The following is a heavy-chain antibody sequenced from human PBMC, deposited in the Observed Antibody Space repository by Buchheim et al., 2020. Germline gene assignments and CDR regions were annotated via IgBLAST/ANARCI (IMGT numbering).Heavy chain of an antibody. D-gene: IGHD6-13*01. J-gene: IGHJ6*02. CDR2: IYYSGST. V-gene: IGHV4-39*01. CDR1: GGSISSSSYY. CDR3: ASLYSSSWYEEYYYYGMDV. Sequence: QLQLQESGPGLVKPSETLSLTCTVSGGSISSSSYYWGWIRQPPGKGLEWIGSIYYSGSTYYNPSLKSRVTISVDTSQNQFSLKRSSVTAADTAVYYCASLYSSSWYEEYYYYGMDVWGQGTT.